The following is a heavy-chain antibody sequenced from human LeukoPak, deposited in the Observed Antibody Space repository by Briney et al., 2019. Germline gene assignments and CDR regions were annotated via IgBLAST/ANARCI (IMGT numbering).Heavy chain of an antibody. V-gene: IGHV1-24*01. J-gene: IGHJ4*02. CDR3: ATDWPTGTSFDY. CDR2: FDPEDGET. CDR1: GYTLTELS. Sequence: ASVKVSCKVSGYTLTELSMHWVRQAPGKGLEWMGGFDPEDGETIYAQKFQGRVTMTEDTSTDTAYMELSSLRSEDTAVYYCATDWPTGTSFDYWGQGTLVTVSS. D-gene: IGHD2-2*01.